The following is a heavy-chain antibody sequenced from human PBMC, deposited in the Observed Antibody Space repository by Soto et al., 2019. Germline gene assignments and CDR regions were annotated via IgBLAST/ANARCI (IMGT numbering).Heavy chain of an antibody. J-gene: IGHJ6*02. V-gene: IGHV4-59*01. CDR1: GGSISRYY. CDR3: ARDLWGYCGTDCYPLDV. Sequence: SETRSQECTVGGGSISRYYWSWIRQPPGKGLEWIGYMYNTGSTVYNPSFKSRVTISVDTSKNQFSLKLNSVTAADTAVYYCARDLWGYCGTDCYPLDVWGQGTTVTVSS. CDR2: MYNTGST. D-gene: IGHD2-21*02.